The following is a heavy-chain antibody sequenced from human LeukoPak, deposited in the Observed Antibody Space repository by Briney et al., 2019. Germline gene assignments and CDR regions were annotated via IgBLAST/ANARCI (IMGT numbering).Heavy chain of an antibody. CDR2: IDRSSSDI. V-gene: IGHV3-21*01. Sequence: PGGSLRLSCAASGFTFGSYSMNWVRQSPGVGLEWVSSIDRSSSDIYYADSVKGRFTISRDNAKNSLYLQMNSLRADDTAVYYCARDRNQYFSFDFWGQGSLVTVSS. CDR1: GFTFGSYS. CDR3: ARDRNQYFSFDF. D-gene: IGHD2/OR15-2a*01. J-gene: IGHJ4*02.